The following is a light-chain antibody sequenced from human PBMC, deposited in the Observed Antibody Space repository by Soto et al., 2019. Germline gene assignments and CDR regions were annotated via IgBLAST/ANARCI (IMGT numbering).Light chain of an antibody. Sequence: QSALTQPASVSGSPGQSITISCTGTSSDVGGYNYVSWCQQHPGKAPKLMIYDVSNRPSGVSNRFSGSKSGNTASLTISGLQAEDEADYYCSSYTSSGTHYVFGTGTKVTVL. V-gene: IGLV2-14*01. CDR1: SSDVGGYNY. CDR3: SSYTSSGTHYV. J-gene: IGLJ1*01. CDR2: DVS.